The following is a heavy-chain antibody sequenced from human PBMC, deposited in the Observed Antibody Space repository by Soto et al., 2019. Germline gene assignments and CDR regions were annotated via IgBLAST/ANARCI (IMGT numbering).Heavy chain of an antibody. CDR3: AGEPLT. Sequence: SETLSLTCTVSGASISRYYWSWIRQSPGKGLEWIGYLYNTGSTIYNPSLKSRVTISVDTSKNQFSLKMNSVTAADTAVYYCAGEPLTWGQGTLVTVSS. J-gene: IGHJ4*02. CDR2: LYNTGST. V-gene: IGHV4-59*01. CDR1: GASISRYY.